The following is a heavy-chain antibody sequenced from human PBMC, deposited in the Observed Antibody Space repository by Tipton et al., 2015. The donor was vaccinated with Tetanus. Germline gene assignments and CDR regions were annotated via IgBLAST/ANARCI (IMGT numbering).Heavy chain of an antibody. CDR3: ARDRQQLVRDGGYAFDI. CDR2: TYYRSKWYN. J-gene: IGHJ3*02. V-gene: IGHV6-1*01. Sequence: QLVQSGAEVKPSQTLSLTCAISGDSVSSNSAAWNWIRQSPSRGLEWLGRTYYRSKWYNDYAVSVKSRITINPDTSKNQFSLQRISVTPEHTAVYYCARDRQQLVRDGGYAFDIWGQGTMLTVSS. D-gene: IGHD6-13*01. CDR1: GDSVSSNSAA.